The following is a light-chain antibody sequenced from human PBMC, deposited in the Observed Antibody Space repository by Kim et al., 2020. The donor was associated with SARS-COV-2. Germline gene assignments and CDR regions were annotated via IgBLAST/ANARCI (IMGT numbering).Light chain of an antibody. J-gene: IGLJ2*01. CDR2: QDS. CDR3: QAWDSSTVI. V-gene: IGLV3-1*01. Sequence: SVSPGQTASIICSGDKLGDKYACWYQQKPGQSPVLVIYQDSKRPSGMPERVTGSNSGNTATLTISGTQAMEEADYYCQAWDSSTVIFGGGTQLTVL. CDR1: KLGDKY.